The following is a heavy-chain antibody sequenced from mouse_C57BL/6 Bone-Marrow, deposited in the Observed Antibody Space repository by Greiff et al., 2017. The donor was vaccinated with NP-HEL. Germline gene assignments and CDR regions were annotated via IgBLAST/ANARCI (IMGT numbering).Heavy chain of an antibody. V-gene: IGHV1-55*01. CDR2: IYPGSGST. CDR3: ARWGEDYAMDY. CDR1: GYTFTSYW. J-gene: IGHJ4*01. Sequence: QVQLKQPGAELVKPGASVKMSCKASGYTFTSYWITWVKQRPGQGLEWIGDIYPGSGSTNYNEKFKGTATLTVDTSSSTAYMQLSSLTSEDSAVYYGARWGEDYAMDYGGQGTSVTVSS.